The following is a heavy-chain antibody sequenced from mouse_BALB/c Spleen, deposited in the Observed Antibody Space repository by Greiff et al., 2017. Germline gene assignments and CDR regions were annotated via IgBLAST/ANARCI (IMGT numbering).Heavy chain of an antibody. CDR1: GFNIKDYY. J-gene: IGHJ3*01. CDR3: AGDGYYGRFAY. D-gene: IGHD2-3*01. Sequence: VQLQQSGAELVRPGALVKLSCKASGFNIKDYYMHWVKQRPEQGLEWIGWIDPENGNTIYDPKFQGKASITADTSSNTAYLQLSSLTSEDTAVYYCAGDGYYGRFAYWGQGTLVTVSA. CDR2: IDPENGNT. V-gene: IGHV14-1*02.